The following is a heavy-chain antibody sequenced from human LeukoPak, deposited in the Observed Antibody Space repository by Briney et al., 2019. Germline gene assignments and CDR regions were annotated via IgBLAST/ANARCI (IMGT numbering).Heavy chain of an antibody. Sequence: GGSLRLSCAASGFTSSNYYMDWVRRAPGKGLEWVGRSKNKGNNYTTEYAASVKGRFTISRDDSKNSLYLQMNSLKSEDTAVYFCAREGDSSGPDFVYWGQGTLVTVPS. D-gene: IGHD6-19*01. CDR2: SKNKGNNYTT. CDR3: AREGDSSGPDFVY. V-gene: IGHV3-72*01. J-gene: IGHJ4*02. CDR1: GFTSSNYY.